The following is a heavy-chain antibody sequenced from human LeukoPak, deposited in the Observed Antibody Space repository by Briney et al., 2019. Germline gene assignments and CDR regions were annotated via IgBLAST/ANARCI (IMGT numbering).Heavy chain of an antibody. CDR2: INHSGST. V-gene: IGHV4-34*01. CDR3: ARVWNDFSYDY. D-gene: IGHD1-1*01. J-gene: IGHJ4*02. CDR1: GGSFSGYY. Sequence: PSETLSLTCAVYGGSFSGYYWSWIRQPPGKGLEWIGEINHSGSTNYNPSLKSRVTISVDTSKNQFSLKLSSVTAADTAVYYCARVWNDFSYDYWGQGTLVTVSS.